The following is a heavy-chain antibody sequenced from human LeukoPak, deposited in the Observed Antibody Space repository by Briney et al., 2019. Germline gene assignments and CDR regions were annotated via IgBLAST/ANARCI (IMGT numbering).Heavy chain of an antibody. Sequence: PGGSLRLSCAASGFIFRSYAMNWVRQAPGKGLEWVAGTSFDGGKNYYIDSVKGRFTISRDNSKNTLYLQMNILRAEDTAVYYCARALTVFRGVPNLDFWGLGTLVSVSS. D-gene: IGHD3-10*01. J-gene: IGHJ4*02. CDR2: TSFDGGKN. V-gene: IGHV3-30*04. CDR3: ARALTVFRGVPNLDF. CDR1: GFIFRSYA.